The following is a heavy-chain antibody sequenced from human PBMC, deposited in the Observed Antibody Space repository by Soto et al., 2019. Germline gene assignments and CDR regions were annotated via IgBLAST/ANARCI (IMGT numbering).Heavy chain of an antibody. D-gene: IGHD3-9*01. J-gene: IGHJ5*02. CDR3: ARRLYFDTWFDP. Sequence: GESXKISCKASGDNFATFWIGWVRQVPGEGLEWMAIIYPENSNVEYSPSYKGRITISADKSLNTAYLQWNSLRASDSAMYYCARRLYFDTWFDPWGQGTLVTVS. CDR2: IYPENSNV. CDR1: GDNFATFW. V-gene: IGHV5-51*01.